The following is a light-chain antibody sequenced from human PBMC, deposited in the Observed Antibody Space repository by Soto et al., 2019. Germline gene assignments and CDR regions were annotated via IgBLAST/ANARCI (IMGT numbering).Light chain of an antibody. CDR3: QQYDTSPRT. V-gene: IGKV3-20*01. CDR1: QSVSSSY. J-gene: IGKJ1*01. Sequence: EIVLTQSPGTLSLSPGERATLSCRASQSVSSSYLAWYQQKPGQSPRLLIFGASSRATGTPDRFSGSGSGTGFTLTISRLEPEDFAVYYCQQYDTSPRTFVQGTTVEIK. CDR2: GAS.